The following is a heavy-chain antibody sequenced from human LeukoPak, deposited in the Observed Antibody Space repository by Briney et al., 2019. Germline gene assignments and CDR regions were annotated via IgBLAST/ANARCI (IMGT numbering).Heavy chain of an antibody. CDR2: ISGSGAST. V-gene: IGHV3-23*01. D-gene: IGHD5-24*01. CDR3: TKARSYYYYGMDV. J-gene: IGHJ6*02. CDR1: GFTFSSYA. Sequence: GSLRLSXXXSGFTFSSYAMSWVRQAPAKGLEWVSSISGSGASTYYADSVKGRFTISRDNSKTTLYLQMNSLRAEDTAVYYCTKARSYYYYGMDVWGQGTTVSVSS.